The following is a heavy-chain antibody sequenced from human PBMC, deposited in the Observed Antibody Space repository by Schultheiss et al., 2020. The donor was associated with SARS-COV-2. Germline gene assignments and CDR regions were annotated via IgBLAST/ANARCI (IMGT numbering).Heavy chain of an antibody. Sequence: SETLSLTCTVSGGSISSSSYYWGWIRQPPGKGLEWIGEINHSGSTNYNPSLKSRVTISVDTSKNQFSLKLSSVTAADTAVYYCARDRDYGDYLDGMDVWGQGTTVTVSS. CDR2: INHSGST. D-gene: IGHD4-17*01. CDR3: ARDRDYGDYLDGMDV. J-gene: IGHJ6*02. V-gene: IGHV4-39*07. CDR1: GGSISSSSYY.